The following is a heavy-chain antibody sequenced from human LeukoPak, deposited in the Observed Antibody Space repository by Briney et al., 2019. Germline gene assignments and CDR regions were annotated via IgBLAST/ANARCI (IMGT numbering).Heavy chain of an antibody. CDR2: ISGSGGST. CDR3: ARTYYYDSSGYYSSGWFDP. CDR1: GFTFSSYA. Sequence: GGSLRLSCAASGFTFSSYAMSWVRQAPGKGLEWVSAISGSGGSTYYADSVKGRFTISRDNSKNTLYLQMNSLRADDTAVYYCARTYYYDSSGYYSSGWFDPWGQGTLVTVSS. J-gene: IGHJ5*02. D-gene: IGHD3-22*01. V-gene: IGHV3-23*01.